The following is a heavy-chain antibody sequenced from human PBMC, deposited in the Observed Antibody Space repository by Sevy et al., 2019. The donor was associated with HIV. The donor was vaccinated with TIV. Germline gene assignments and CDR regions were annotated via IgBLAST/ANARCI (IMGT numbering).Heavy chain of an antibody. CDR1: GGSITSLY. CDR3: AGENAWGRGYS. V-gene: IGHV4-59*08. Sequence: SETLSLTCTVSGGSITSLYWNWIRQPPGKGLEWFANIYYNGHINYNPSLTSRVTLSLDTFKNQFSLRLGSVTAADTAMYYCAGENAWGRGYSWGQGTLVTVSS. D-gene: IGHD1-26*01. CDR2: IYYNGHI. J-gene: IGHJ4*02.